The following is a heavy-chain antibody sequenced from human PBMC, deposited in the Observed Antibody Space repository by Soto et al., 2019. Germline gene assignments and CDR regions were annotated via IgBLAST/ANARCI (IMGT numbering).Heavy chain of an antibody. Sequence: GGSLRLSCAASGFTFSSYWMVWVRQAPGKGLVWVSRIFSDGSSTSYADCVKGRFTISRDNAKNTLYLEMNSLRAEDTAFYYCARGLTGSGTANDYWGKGALVTVSS. V-gene: IGHV3-74*01. D-gene: IGHD3-9*01. CDR2: IFSDGSST. CDR1: GFTFSSYW. J-gene: IGHJ4*02. CDR3: ARGLTGSGTANDY.